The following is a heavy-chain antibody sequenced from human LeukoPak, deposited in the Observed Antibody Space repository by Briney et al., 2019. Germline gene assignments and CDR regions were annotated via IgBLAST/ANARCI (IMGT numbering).Heavy chain of an antibody. CDR3: ARATYDSSAVDAFDI. D-gene: IGHD3-22*01. Sequence: AGGSLRLSCAASGFTFRDYFMSWIRQAPGKGREWVAYTNTAGNTIHYADSMKGRFTISRDNAKNSLYLQMNTLRAEDTAVYYCARATYDSSAVDAFDIWGQGTMVTVSP. J-gene: IGHJ3*02. CDR1: GFTFRDYF. V-gene: IGHV3-11*01. CDR2: TNTAGNTI.